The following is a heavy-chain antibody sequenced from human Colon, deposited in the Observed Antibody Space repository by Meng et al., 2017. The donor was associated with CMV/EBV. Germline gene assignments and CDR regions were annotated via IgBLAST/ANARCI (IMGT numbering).Heavy chain of an antibody. CDR3: ARKNHYGDYALGY. Sequence: GSLRLSCTVSGDSLSSGSYYWSWIRQPPGKGLEWIGYRYYSGSTNYNPSLKSPVSISVDTSKNQFSLKMNSVTAADTVVYFCARKNHYGDYALGYWGQGTLVTVSS. V-gene: IGHV4-61*01. CDR2: RYYSGST. D-gene: IGHD4-17*01. J-gene: IGHJ4*02. CDR1: GDSLSSGSYY.